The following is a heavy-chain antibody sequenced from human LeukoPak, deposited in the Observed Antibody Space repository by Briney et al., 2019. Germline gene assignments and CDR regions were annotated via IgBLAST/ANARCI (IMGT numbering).Heavy chain of an antibody. D-gene: IGHD6-19*01. CDR2: IIPIFGTA. J-gene: IGHJ3*02. V-gene: IGHV1-69*05. Sequence: SVKVSCKASGGTLSSYDISWVRQAPGQGLEWMGGIIPIFGTANYAQKFQGRVTSTTDESTSTAYMELSSLRSEDTAVYYCARGSSSGWYGAFDIWGQGAMVTVSS. CDR3: ARGSSSGWYGAFDI. CDR1: GGTLSSYD.